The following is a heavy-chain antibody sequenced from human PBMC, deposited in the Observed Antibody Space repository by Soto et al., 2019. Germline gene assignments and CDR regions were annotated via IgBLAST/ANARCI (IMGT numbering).Heavy chain of an antibody. CDR1: GASITGSSF. CDR3: ARGMKTPGAPAWYYFDS. CDR2: FSLSGTT. D-gene: IGHD2-8*02. Sequence: XETLSLTYTVSGASITGSSFWSWIRQPAGKGLEWIGRFSLSGTTNYNPSLRSRVTMSADVSKNQFSLRLTSVTAADTALYYCARGMKTPGAPAWYYFDSWGQGTLVTVSS. J-gene: IGHJ4*02. V-gene: IGHV4-4*07.